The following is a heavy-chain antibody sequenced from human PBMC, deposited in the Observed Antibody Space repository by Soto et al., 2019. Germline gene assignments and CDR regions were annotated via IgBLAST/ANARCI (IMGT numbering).Heavy chain of an antibody. Sequence: SETLSLTCTVSGGSISPYYWNWIRQPPGKGLEWIAYVHYSGTTSYNPSLKSRVTISLDTSNNQFSLTLSSVTAADTAVYYCARRWSGTDYWGQGTVVTVSS. CDR2: VHYSGTT. V-gene: IGHV4-59*01. J-gene: IGHJ4*02. CDR3: ARRWSGTDY. D-gene: IGHD3-10*01. CDR1: GGSISPYY.